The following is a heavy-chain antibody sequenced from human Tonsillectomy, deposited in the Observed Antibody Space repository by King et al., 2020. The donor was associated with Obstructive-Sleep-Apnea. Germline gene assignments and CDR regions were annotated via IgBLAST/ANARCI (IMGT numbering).Heavy chain of an antibody. J-gene: IGHJ4*02. D-gene: IGHD1-26*01. CDR2: INNDGRST. CDR1: GFTFRTSW. V-gene: IGHV3-74*01. CDR3: ARDRGGAGPTTTDY. Sequence: VQLVESGGGLVQPGGFLRLSCAASGFTFRTSWMHLVRQAPGKGLVWVSRINNDGRSTIYADFVNGRFTISRDNAKNTLHLQMNSLRAEDTAVYYCARDRGGAGPTTTDYWGQGTLVTVSS.